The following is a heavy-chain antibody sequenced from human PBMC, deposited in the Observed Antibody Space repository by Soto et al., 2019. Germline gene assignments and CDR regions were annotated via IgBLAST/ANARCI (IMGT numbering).Heavy chain of an antibody. D-gene: IGHD1-26*01. CDR2: IYYSGST. V-gene: IGHV4-31*03. J-gene: IGHJ3*02. CDR3: ARDLWVVGELDAFDI. CDR1: GGSISSGGYY. Sequence: SETLSLTCTVSGGSISSGGYYWSWIRQHPGKGLEWIGYIYYSGSTYYNPSLKSRVTISVDTSKNQFSLKLSSVTAADTAVYYCARDLWVVGELDAFDIWGQGTMVTVSS.